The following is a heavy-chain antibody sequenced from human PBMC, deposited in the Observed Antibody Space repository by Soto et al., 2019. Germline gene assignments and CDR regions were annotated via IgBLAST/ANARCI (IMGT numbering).Heavy chain of an antibody. CDR1: GGSISSGGYY. J-gene: IGHJ5*02. CDR2: IYYSGST. V-gene: IGHV4-31*03. Sequence: QVQLQESGPGLVKPSQTLSLTCTVSGGSISSGGYYWSWIRQHPGKGLEWIGYIYYSGSTYYNPSLKSRVTISVDTSKNQFSLKLSSVTAADTAVYYCARDQVENSSSRRWFDPWGQGTLVTVSS. CDR3: ARDQVENSSSRRWFDP. D-gene: IGHD6-6*01.